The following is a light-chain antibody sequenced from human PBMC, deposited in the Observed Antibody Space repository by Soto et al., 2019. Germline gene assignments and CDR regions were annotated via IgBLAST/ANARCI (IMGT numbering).Light chain of an antibody. J-gene: IGKJ3*01. CDR3: QQYFSTPFT. CDR1: QSVLYSSNNKNY. CDR2: WAS. Sequence: DIVVTQSPDSLAESLGERATINCKSSQSVLYSSNNKNYFAWYQQKPGQPPKLLIYWASTRESGLPDRFSGSGSGTDFTLTISSLQAEDVAVYYCQQYFSTPFTFGPGTKVDIK. V-gene: IGKV4-1*01.